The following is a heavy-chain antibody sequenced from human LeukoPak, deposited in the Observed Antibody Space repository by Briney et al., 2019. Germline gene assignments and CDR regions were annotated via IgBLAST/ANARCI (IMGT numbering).Heavy chain of an antibody. V-gene: IGHV4-59*01. J-gene: IGHJ6*03. Sequence: PSETLSLTCAVYGGSFSGYYWSWIRQPPGKGLEWIGYIYYSGTTNYNPSLKRRVTISVDTSKNQFSLKLSSVTAADTAVYYCARETGITGKIYYMDVWGKGTTVTVSS. D-gene: IGHD1-20*01. CDR1: GGSFSGYY. CDR2: IYYSGTT. CDR3: ARETGITGKIYYMDV.